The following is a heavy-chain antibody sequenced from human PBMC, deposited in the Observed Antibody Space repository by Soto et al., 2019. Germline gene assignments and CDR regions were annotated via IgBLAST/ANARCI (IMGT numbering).Heavy chain of an antibody. V-gene: IGHV3-21*01. CDR3: ARGATGMTTVTTVDYYYYYGMDV. CDR2: ISSSSSYI. J-gene: IGHJ6*02. Sequence: EVQLVESGGGLVKPGGSLRLSCAASGFTFSSYRMNWVRQAPGKGLEWVSSISSSSSYIYYADSVKGRFTISRDNAKNSLYLQMNSLRAEDTAVYYCARGATGMTTVTTVDYYYYYGMDVWGQGTTVTVSS. CDR1: GFTFSSYR. D-gene: IGHD4-17*01.